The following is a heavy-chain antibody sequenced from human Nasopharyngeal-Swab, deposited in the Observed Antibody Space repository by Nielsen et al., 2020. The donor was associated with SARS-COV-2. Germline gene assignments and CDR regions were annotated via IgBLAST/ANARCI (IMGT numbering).Heavy chain of an antibody. V-gene: IGHV1-3*01. J-gene: IGHJ6*03. CDR1: GYTFTSYA. D-gene: IGHD6-13*01. Sequence: ASVKVSCKASGYTFTSYAMHWVRQAPGQRLEWMGWINAGNGNTKYSQKFQGRVTITRDTSASTAYMELSSLRSEDTAVYYCAKGLAAAGTDYYYYMDFWGKGTTVTVSS. CDR3: AKGLAAAGTDYYYYMDF. CDR2: INAGNGNT.